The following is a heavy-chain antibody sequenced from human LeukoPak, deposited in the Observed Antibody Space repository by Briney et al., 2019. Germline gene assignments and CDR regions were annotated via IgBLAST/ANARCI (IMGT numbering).Heavy chain of an antibody. CDR3: ARELAHYDFWSGYYTKGWFNP. CDR1: GGSISSYY. Sequence: KPSETLSLTCTVSGGSISSYYWSWIRQPPGKGLEWIGYIYYSGSTNYNPSLKSRVTISVDTSKNQFSLKLSSVTAADTAVYYCARELAHYDFWSGYYTKGWFNPWGQGTLVTVFS. V-gene: IGHV4-59*01. D-gene: IGHD3-3*01. CDR2: IYYSGST. J-gene: IGHJ5*02.